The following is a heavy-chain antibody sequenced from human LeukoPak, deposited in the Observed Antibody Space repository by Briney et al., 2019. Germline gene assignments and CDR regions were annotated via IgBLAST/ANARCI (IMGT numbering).Heavy chain of an antibody. V-gene: IGHV3-23*01. D-gene: IGHD3-22*01. Sequence: PGGSLRLSCAASGFTFTSYAMSWVRQAPGEGLEWVSAISGSGGSTYYADSVERRFTSSRDNSKNTLYLQMNSLRAEDTAVYYCAKGRYYYDSSDAFDIWGQGTMVTVSS. CDR2: ISGSGGST. J-gene: IGHJ3*02. CDR1: GFTFTSYA. CDR3: AKGRYYYDSSDAFDI.